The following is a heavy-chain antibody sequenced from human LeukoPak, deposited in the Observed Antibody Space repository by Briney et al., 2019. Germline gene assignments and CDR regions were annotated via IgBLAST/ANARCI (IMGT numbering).Heavy chain of an antibody. CDR3: ARAGITRVRGVIITKYYFDY. V-gene: IGHV1-18*01. J-gene: IGHJ4*02. D-gene: IGHD3-10*01. CDR2: ISVYNGKT. CDR1: AYTLTIYG. Sequence: ASVTVSFTASAYTLTIYGISWVRQAPAQGLERMGWISVYNGKTNYEQKLQGRVTMTTDTSTSTAYMELRSLRSDDTAVYYCARAGITRVRGVIITKYYFDYWGQGTLVTVSS.